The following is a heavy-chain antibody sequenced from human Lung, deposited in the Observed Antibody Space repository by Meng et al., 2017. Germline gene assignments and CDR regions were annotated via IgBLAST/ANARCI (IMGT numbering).Heavy chain of an antibody. J-gene: IGHJ4*02. V-gene: IGHV4-34*01. Sequence: QVQLQPWGAGLLKPSETLSLTCVVSGGSFSDYYWSWIRQPPGKGLEWIGEINHSGSTNYNPSLESRATISVDTSQNNLSLKLSSVTAADSAVYYCARGPTTMAHDFDYWGQGTLGTVSS. CDR3: ARGPTTMAHDFDY. CDR2: INHSGST. D-gene: IGHD4-11*01. CDR1: GGSFSDYY.